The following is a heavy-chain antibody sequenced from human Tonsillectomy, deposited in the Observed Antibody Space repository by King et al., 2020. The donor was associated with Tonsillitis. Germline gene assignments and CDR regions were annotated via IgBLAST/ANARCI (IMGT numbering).Heavy chain of an antibody. D-gene: IGHD2-8*01. CDR3: ASVGGCTNGVCYHGAFDM. Sequence: VQLVESGGGLVQPGGSLRLSCAASGFTFSHYWLSWVRQAPGKGLEWVANIKQDGSEKYYVDSMKGRFTISRDNAKSSVYLQMNSLRAEDTAMYYCASVGGCTNGVCYHGAFDMWGQETMVTVSS. CDR1: GFTFSHYW. J-gene: IGHJ3*02. CDR2: IKQDGSEK. V-gene: IGHV3-7*03.